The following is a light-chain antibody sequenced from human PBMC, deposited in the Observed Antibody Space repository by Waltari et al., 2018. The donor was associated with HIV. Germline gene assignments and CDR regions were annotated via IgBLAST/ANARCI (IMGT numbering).Light chain of an antibody. CDR2: DVS. CDR3: SSYTSSSAVV. J-gene: IGLJ2*01. V-gene: IGLV2-14*01. Sequence: QSALTQPASVSASPGQSITISCTGTRSDVAGYNYVSWYQQHPGKAPKLMIYDVSNRPSGVSNRFSGSKSGNTASLTISGLQAEDEADYYCSSYTSSSAVVFGGGTKLTVL. CDR1: RSDVAGYNY.